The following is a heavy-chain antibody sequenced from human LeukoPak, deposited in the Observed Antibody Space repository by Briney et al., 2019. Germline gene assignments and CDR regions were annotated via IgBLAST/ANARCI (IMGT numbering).Heavy chain of an antibody. D-gene: IGHD3-22*01. CDR3: ARGHDSSGYYPFDY. V-gene: IGHV4-4*07. Sequence: KPSETLSLTCTVSGGSISSYYWSWIRQPAGKGLEWIGRIYTSGSTNYNPSLKSRVTMSVDTSKNQFSLKLSSVTAADTAVYYCARGHDSSGYYPFDYWGQGTLVTVSS. J-gene: IGHJ4*02. CDR2: IYTSGST. CDR1: GGSISSYY.